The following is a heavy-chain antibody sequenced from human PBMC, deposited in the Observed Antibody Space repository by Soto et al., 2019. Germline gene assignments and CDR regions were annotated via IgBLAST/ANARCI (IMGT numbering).Heavy chain of an antibody. V-gene: IGHV3-23*01. J-gene: IGHJ4*02. CDR2: ISGSGGST. Sequence: EVQLLESGGGLVQPGGSLRLSCAASGFTFSSYAMSWVRQAPGKGLEWVSAISGSGGSTYYADSVKGRFTISRDNSKNTMDLQMNSLRAEDTAVYYCARTLYSYGTDYWGQGTLVTVSS. CDR1: GFTFSSYA. CDR3: ARTLYSYGTDY. D-gene: IGHD5-18*01.